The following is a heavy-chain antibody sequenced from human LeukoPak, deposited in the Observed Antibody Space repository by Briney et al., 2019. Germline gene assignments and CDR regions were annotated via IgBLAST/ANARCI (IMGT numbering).Heavy chain of an antibody. CDR2: INPNSGGS. CDR1: GYTFTGYY. V-gene: IGHV1-2*02. D-gene: IGHD2-2*02. CDR3: TRGIVVVPAAILPFGAFDI. Sequence: ASVKVSCKASGYTFTGYYMHWVRQAPGQGLEWMGWINPNSGGSNYAQKFQGRVTMTRDTSISTAYMELSRLRSDDMAVYYCTRGIVVVPAAILPFGAFDIWGQGTMVTVSS. J-gene: IGHJ3*02.